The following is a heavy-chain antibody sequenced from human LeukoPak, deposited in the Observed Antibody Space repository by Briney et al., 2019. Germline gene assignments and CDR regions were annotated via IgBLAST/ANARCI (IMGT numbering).Heavy chain of an antibody. D-gene: IGHD1-26*01. V-gene: IGHV4-39*07. J-gene: IGHJ4*02. CDR2: IYYSGST. CDR3: ARGYRLRELLLDY. Sequence: PSETLSLTCTVSGGSLSSSSYYWGWLRQPPGRGREWLGSIYYSGSTYYNPSLKSRVTISVDTSKNHFSLKLSSVTAADTAVYYSARGYRLRELLLDYGGQGTVVTVSS. CDR1: GGSLSSSSYY.